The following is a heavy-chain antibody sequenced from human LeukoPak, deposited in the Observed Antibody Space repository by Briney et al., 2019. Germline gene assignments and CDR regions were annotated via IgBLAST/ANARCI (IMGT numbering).Heavy chain of an antibody. Sequence: RTGGSLRLSCAASGFTFSSYAVHWVRQAPGKGLEWVAVISYDGSNKYYADSVKGRFTISRDNSKNTLYLQMNSLRAEDTAVYYCARDEGVATINDYFDYWGQGTLVTVSS. J-gene: IGHJ4*02. D-gene: IGHD5-24*01. CDR2: ISYDGSNK. CDR1: GFTFSSYA. V-gene: IGHV3-30*01. CDR3: ARDEGVATINDYFDY.